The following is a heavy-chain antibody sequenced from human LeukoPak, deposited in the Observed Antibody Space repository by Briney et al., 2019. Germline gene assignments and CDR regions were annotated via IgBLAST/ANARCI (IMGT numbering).Heavy chain of an antibody. CDR1: GFTVSGNY. Sequence: GGSLRLSCAASGFTVSGNYMSWVRQAPGKGLEWVSLIYSGGTTYYADSVKGRFTISRDNSKNTLYLQMNSLRAEDTAVYYCARSLFGVVTGIDYWGQGTLVTVSS. CDR3: ARSLFGVVTGIDY. J-gene: IGHJ4*02. V-gene: IGHV3-53*01. D-gene: IGHD3-3*01. CDR2: IYSGGTT.